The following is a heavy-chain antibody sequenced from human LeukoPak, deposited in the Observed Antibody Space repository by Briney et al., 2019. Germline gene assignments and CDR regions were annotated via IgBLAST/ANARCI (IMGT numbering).Heavy chain of an antibody. V-gene: IGHV3-23*01. Sequence: GGSLRLSCVASGFTFRSYVMRWVREAPGKGGEGVSAISCSRCSTYYPHSVKGRFPISRDNSNNTLYMQMNSLRAHDTAVYYCAKSPEGVRNYWGQGTLVTVSS. D-gene: IGHD2-2*01. CDR3: AKSPEGVRNY. CDR1: GFTFRSYV. J-gene: IGHJ4*02. CDR2: ISCSRCST.